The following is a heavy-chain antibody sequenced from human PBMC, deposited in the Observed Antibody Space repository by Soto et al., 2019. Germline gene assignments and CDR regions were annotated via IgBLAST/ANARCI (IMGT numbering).Heavy chain of an antibody. D-gene: IGHD3-10*01. CDR2: ISGSGGST. Sequence: GGSLRLSCAASGFTFSSYAMSWVSLAPGKGLEWVSAISGSGGSTYYADSGKGRFTISRDNSKNTLYLQMNSLRAEDTAVYYCARVITMPLYYWGQGTLVTVSS. CDR3: ARVITMPLYY. V-gene: IGHV3-23*01. CDR1: GFTFSSYA. J-gene: IGHJ4*02.